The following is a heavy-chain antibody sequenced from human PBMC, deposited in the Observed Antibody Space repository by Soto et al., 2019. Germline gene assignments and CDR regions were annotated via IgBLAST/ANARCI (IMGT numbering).Heavy chain of an antibody. Sequence: EVQVLESGGGLVQPGGSLRLSCVASGFTFSSYAMSWVRQAPGKGLECVSIINGSGDSTYYADSVKGRFTISRDNFKNTLYLQINSLRAEDTAVFYCAKLEADCSGGRCYQGRDYFDYWGQGALVTVSS. V-gene: IGHV3-23*01. J-gene: IGHJ4*02. D-gene: IGHD2-15*01. CDR2: INGSGDST. CDR1: GFTFSSYA. CDR3: AKLEADCSGGRCYQGRDYFDY.